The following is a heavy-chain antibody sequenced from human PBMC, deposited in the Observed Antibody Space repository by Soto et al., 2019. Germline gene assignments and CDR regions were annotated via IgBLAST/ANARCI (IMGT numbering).Heavy chain of an antibody. J-gene: IGHJ4*02. CDR1: GFISNTYS. V-gene: IGHV3-48*02. Sequence: GGSLRLSCAASGFISNTYSMNWVRQAPGKGLEWVSYISASSQTIFYADSVRGRFTISRDNANNSIYLQMVSLRDEDTAVYYCARTLSWRRGPFDSWGQGTLVTVSS. CDR3: ARTLSWRRGPFDS. CDR2: ISASSQTI. D-gene: IGHD2-15*01.